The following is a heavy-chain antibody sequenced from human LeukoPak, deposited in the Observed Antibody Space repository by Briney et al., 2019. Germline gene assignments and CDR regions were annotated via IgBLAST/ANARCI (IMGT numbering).Heavy chain of an antibody. CDR3: ARDSSRTFDY. V-gene: IGHV4-4*07. CDR1: GGSISNHY. J-gene: IGHJ4*02. D-gene: IGHD2-2*01. Sequence: SETLSLTCTVSGGSISNHYWSWIRQPAGKGLGWIGRIYTSGSTNYNPSPKSRITMSVDTSKNQFSLKLSSMTAADTAVYYCARDSSRTFDYWGQGTLVTVSS. CDR2: IYTSGST.